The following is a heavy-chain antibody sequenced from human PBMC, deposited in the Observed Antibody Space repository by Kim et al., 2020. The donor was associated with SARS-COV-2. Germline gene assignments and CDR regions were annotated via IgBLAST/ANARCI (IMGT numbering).Heavy chain of an antibody. CDR3: AKDRAYSDTLTGFYTPGYYSYGMDV. V-gene: IGHV3-30*18. CDR1: GFTFSSYG. D-gene: IGHD3-9*01. CDR2: ISYDGINK. J-gene: IGHJ6*02. Sequence: GGSLRLSCAASGFTFSSYGLHWVRQAPGKGLEWVAVISYDGINKNYADSVKGRFTISRDNSENTLYLQMNSLRAEDTAVYYCAKDRAYSDTLTGFYTPGYYSYGMDVWGQGTTVTVSS.